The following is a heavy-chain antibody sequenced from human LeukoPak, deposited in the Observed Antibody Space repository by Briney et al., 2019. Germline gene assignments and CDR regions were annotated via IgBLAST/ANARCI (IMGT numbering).Heavy chain of an antibody. CDR2: ISYDGSNK. J-gene: IGHJ6*02. CDR3: ARKSVYTLLLLGYGRDV. Sequence: GGSLRLSCAASGFTFSSYAMHWVRQAPGKGLEWVAVISYDGSNKYYADSVKGRFTISRDNSKNTLYLQMNSLRAEDTAVYYCARKSVYTLLLLGYGRDVGGQGPTVTVSS. V-gene: IGHV3-30-3*01. CDR1: GFTFSSYA. D-gene: IGHD1-26*01.